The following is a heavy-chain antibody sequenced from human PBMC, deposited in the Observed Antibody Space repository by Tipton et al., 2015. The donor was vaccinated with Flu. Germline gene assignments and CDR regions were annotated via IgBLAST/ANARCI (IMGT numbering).Heavy chain of an antibody. CDR1: GYTFTGFY. D-gene: IGHD3-16*01. CDR3: AARSIWGSFAAFDI. V-gene: IGHV1-2*06. J-gene: IGHJ3*02. CDR2: INPNSGGT. Sequence: QLVQSGPEVKKPGASVKVSCKASGYTFTGFYMHWVRQAPGQGLEWMGRINPNSGGTNYAQKFQGRVTMTRDTSISTAYMELSRLRSDDTAVYYCAARSIWGSFAAFDIWGQGTMVTVSS.